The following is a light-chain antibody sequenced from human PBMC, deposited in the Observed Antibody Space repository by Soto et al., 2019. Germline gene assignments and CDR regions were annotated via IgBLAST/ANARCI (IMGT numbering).Light chain of an antibody. CDR2: DVT. Sequence: QSALTQPASVSGSPGQSITISCTGTSSDVGAYKYVSWYQQHPGKAPKLIIYDVTNRPSGVSNRFSGSKSGNTASLTISGLQAEDEADYYCSSYTSISATPVVFGGGTKLTVL. CDR1: SSDVGAYKY. J-gene: IGLJ2*01. V-gene: IGLV2-14*01. CDR3: SSYTSISATPVV.